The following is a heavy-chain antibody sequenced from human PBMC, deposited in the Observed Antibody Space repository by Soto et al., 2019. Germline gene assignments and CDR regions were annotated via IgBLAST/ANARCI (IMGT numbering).Heavy chain of an antibody. D-gene: IGHD3-22*01. V-gene: IGHV1-2*02. CDR3: ARVNYYASYGYRDGPYYFDY. CDR1: GYTFTGYY. J-gene: IGHJ4*02. CDR2: INPHSVGTVYGT. Sequence: GASVKVSCKASGYTFTGYYLHWVRQAPGQGLEWMGWINPHSVGTVYGTNYAQKFQGRVTMTRDTSISTAYMELNRLRSDDTAVYYCARVNYYASYGYRDGPYYFDYWGQGALVTVSS.